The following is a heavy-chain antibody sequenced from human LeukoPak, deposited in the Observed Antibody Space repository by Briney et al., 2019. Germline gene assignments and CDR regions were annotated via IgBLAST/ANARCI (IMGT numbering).Heavy chain of an antibody. D-gene: IGHD4-17*01. CDR3: AKRGGTVTKEFDY. CDR2: ITGSGDKT. Sequence: GGSLRLSCAASGFTFSSSGMSWVRQAPGKGLEWVSAITGSGDKTYYADSVKGRFTISRDNFKNTLYLQINSLRAEDTAVYYCAKRGGTVTKEFDYWGQGTLVTVSS. J-gene: IGHJ4*02. V-gene: IGHV3-23*01. CDR1: GFTFSSSG.